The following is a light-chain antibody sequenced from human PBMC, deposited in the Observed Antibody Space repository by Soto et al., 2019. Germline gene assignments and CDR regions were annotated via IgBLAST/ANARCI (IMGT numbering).Light chain of an antibody. Sequence: EVVLTQSPGTLSLTTGERATLSCMASQSVSNNYFAWYQQKPGQAPRLLIFGSSDRATGIPDRFSGSGSGTDFTLTISRLEPGDFAVYYCQQYGSSPPYTFGQGTKLEIK. V-gene: IGKV3-20*01. CDR2: GSS. CDR3: QQYGSSPPYT. CDR1: QSVSNNY. J-gene: IGKJ2*01.